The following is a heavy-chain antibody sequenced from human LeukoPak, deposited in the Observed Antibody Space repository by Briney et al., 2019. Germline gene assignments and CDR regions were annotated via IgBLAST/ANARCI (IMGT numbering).Heavy chain of an antibody. V-gene: IGHV1-18*01. D-gene: IGHD6-25*01. CDR3: ARESIGGYGFDY. J-gene: IGHJ4*02. CDR1: GYTFTSYD. CDR2: ISAQNGSA. Sequence: ASVKVSCKASGYTFTSYDINWVRQAPGQGLEWMGWISAQNGSANYMQQFLGRVTMTRDTSASTVYMELRSLKSDDTAVYYCARESIGGYGFDYWGQGTPVTVAS.